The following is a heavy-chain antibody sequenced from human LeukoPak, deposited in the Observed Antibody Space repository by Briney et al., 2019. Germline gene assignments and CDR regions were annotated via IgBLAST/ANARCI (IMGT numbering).Heavy chain of an antibody. CDR3: ARDLNYYGSGSYLGY. V-gene: IGHV3-66*02. Sequence: GGSLRLSCAASGFTVSSSFMNWVRQAPGKGLEWVSVIYSGGNTYYADSVKGRFTISRDNSNNTLYLHVNSLRAEDTAVYYCARDLNYYGSGSYLGYWGRGTLVTVSS. CDR2: IYSGGNT. D-gene: IGHD3-10*01. CDR1: GFTVSSSF. J-gene: IGHJ4*02.